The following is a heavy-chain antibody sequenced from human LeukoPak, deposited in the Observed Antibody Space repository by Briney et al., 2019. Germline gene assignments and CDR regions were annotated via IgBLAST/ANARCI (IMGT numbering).Heavy chain of an antibody. D-gene: IGHD3-10*01. Sequence: GESLKISCKGSGYSFPNYWIAWVRQMPGKGLEWMGIIFPDDSDTRYSPSFQGQVTISVDKSISTAYLQWSSLRASDTAMYYCARQLVARETNEPGKYYKVGLDPWGQGTQVTVSS. J-gene: IGHJ5*02. CDR1: GYSFPNYW. V-gene: IGHV5-51*01. CDR2: IFPDDSDT. CDR3: ARQLVARETNEPGKYYKVGLDP.